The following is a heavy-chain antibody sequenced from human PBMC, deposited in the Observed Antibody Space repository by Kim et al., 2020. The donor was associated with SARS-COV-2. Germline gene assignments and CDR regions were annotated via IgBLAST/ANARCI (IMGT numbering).Heavy chain of an antibody. CDR3: AQQLVREHYYYYYGMDV. J-gene: IGHJ6*02. D-gene: IGHD6-13*01. Sequence: GGSLRLSCAASGFTFSSYSMNWVRQAPGKGLEWVSSISSSSSYIYYADSVKGRFTISRDNAKNSLYLQMNSLRAEDTAVYYCAQQLVREHYYYYYGMDVWGQGTTVTVSS. V-gene: IGHV3-21*01. CDR1: GFTFSSYS. CDR2: ISSSSSYI.